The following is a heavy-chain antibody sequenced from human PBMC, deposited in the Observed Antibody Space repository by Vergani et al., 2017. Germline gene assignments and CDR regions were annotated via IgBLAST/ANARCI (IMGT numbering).Heavy chain of an antibody. CDR3: ARGGEGYYYGSGKYYYYYGMDV. V-gene: IGHV1-69*01. J-gene: IGHJ6*02. Sequence: QVQLVQSGAEVKKPGSSVKVSCKASGGTFSSYAISWVRQAPGQGLEWMGGIIPIFGTANYAQKFQGRVTITADESTSTAYMELSSLRSEDTAVYYCARGGEGYYYGSGKYYYYYGMDVWGQGTTVTVSS. CDR1: GGTFSSYA. D-gene: IGHD3-10*01. CDR2: IIPIFGTA.